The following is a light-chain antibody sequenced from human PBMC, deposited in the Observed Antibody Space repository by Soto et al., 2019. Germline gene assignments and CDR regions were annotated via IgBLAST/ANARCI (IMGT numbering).Light chain of an antibody. Sequence: DIVMTQSPDSLAVSLGERATINCKSSQSVLYSSDNKNYLAWYQQKPGQPPKLLFYWASTRESGVPDRFSGSGSGTDFTLTINSLQAADVAVYYWHQYYSTFWTFGQGTKVEIK. V-gene: IGKV4-1*01. CDR1: QSVLYSSDNKNY. J-gene: IGKJ1*01. CDR2: WAS. CDR3: HQYYSTFWT.